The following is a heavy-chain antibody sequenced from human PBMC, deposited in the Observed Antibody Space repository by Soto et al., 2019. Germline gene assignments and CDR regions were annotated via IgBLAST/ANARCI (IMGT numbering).Heavy chain of an antibody. CDR2: VTNSGGST. D-gene: IGHD2-2*01. CDR3: AKDQRWMCRSNNCYLFDY. Sequence: EVQLLESGGGLVQPGGSLRLSCAASGFTFSTFAMNWVRQAPGKGLEWVSTVTNSGGSTYYADSVKGRFTISRDNSKNTVYLQMNSLRAEDTAVYYCAKDQRWMCRSNNCYLFDYVGEGALVTVSS. J-gene: IGHJ4*02. V-gene: IGHV3-23*01. CDR1: GFTFSTFA.